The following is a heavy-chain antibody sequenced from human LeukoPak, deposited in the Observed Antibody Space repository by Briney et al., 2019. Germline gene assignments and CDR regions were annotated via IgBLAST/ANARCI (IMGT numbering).Heavy chain of an antibody. CDR2: ISSGGRSI. J-gene: IGHJ4*02. V-gene: IGHV3-21*01. CDR3: ARDSFHCGGDCFVDY. D-gene: IGHD2-21*02. Sequence: PGGSLRLPCAASGFTFSSYGMNWVRQAPGKGLEWVSSISSGGRSIDLADSVKGRFTISRDNAKNSLYLQMNSLRAEDTAVYFCARDSFHCGGDCFVDYWGQGTLVTVSS. CDR1: GFTFSSYG.